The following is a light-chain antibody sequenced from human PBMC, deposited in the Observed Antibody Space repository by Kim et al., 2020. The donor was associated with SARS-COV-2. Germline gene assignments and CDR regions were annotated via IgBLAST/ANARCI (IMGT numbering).Light chain of an antibody. V-gene: IGLV10-54*01. CDR1: SNNVGNQG. CDR3: STWDSSLNEWV. CDR2: RNN. Sequence: QAGLTQPPSVSKGLRQTATLTCTGNSNNVGNQGAAWLQQHQGHPPKLLSYRNNNRPSGVSERLSASRSGNTASLTITGLQPEVEADYYCSTWDSSLNEWVFGGGTQLTVL. J-gene: IGLJ3*02.